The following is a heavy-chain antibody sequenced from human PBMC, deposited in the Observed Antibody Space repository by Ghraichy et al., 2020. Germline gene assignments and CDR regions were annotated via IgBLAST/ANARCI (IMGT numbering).Heavy chain of an antibody. CDR2: IIPILGIA. CDR1: GGTFSSYA. CDR3: AREERFGELPL. V-gene: IGHV1-69*04. J-gene: IGHJ4*02. Sequence: SVKVSCKASGGTFSSYAISWVRQAPGQGLEWMGRIIPILGIANYAQKFQGRVTITADKSTSTAYMELSSLRSEDTAVYYCAREERFGELPLWGQGTLVTVSS. D-gene: IGHD3-10*01.